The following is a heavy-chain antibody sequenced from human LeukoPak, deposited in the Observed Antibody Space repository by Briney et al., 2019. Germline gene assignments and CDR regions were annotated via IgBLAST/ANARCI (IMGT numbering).Heavy chain of an antibody. D-gene: IGHD6-19*01. J-gene: IGHJ4*02. Sequence: GGSLRLSCAASGLAFSSYSMTWVRQAPGKGLEWLSSFTSRSRSIYYADSVKGRFTISRDNSKNMIYLDMISLKAEDTAVYYCAKERNLEIAVAGTIFHYWGQGTLVTVSS. CDR3: AKERNLEIAVAGTIFHY. CDR2: FTSRSRSI. V-gene: IGHV3-21*01. CDR1: GLAFSSYS.